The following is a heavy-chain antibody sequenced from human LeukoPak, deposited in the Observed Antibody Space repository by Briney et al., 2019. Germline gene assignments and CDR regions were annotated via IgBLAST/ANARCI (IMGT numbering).Heavy chain of an antibody. Sequence: GGSLRLSCSASGFTFSSSAMRWVRQAPGKGLQWVSGISVSGGSTYYADTVKGRFIISRDNSKNTLYLQMNTLRAEDTAVHYCAKVPGPYDSVSGSFFPWGQGTLVTVSS. V-gene: IGHV3-23*01. J-gene: IGHJ5*02. D-gene: IGHD3-10*01. CDR2: ISVSGGST. CDR1: GFTFSSSA. CDR3: AKVPGPYDSVSGSFFP.